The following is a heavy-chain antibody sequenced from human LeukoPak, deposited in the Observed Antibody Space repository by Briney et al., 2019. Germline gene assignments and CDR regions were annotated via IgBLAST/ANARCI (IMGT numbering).Heavy chain of an antibody. CDR1: GYTFTGYY. CDR2: INPNSGGT. CDR3: AXXVGLRYFDCFDY. J-gene: IGHJ4*02. V-gene: IGHV1-2*02. Sequence: ASVKVSCKASGYTFTGYYMHWVRQAPGQGLEWMGWINPNSGGTNYAQKFQGRVTMTRDTSISTAYMELSRLRSDDTAVYYCAXXVGLRYFDCFDYWGQGTLVTVSS. D-gene: IGHD3-9*01.